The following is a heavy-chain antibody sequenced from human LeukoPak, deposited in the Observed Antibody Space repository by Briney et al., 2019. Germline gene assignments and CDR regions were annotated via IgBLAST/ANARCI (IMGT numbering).Heavy chain of an antibody. V-gene: IGHV1-2*02. CDR3: ARDRVIFGVLPYYFDY. J-gene: IGHJ4*02. CDR2: INPNSGGT. D-gene: IGHD3-3*01. CDR1: GYTFTGYY. Sequence: ASVKVSCKASGYTFTGYYIHWVRQAPGQGLEWMGWINPNSGGTNYAQKFQGRVTMTRDTSISTAYMDLSRLRSDDTAVYSCARDRVIFGVLPYYFDYWGQGTLVSVSS.